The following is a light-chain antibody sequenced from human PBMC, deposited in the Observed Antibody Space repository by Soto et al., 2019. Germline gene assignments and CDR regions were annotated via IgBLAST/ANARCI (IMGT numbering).Light chain of an antibody. V-gene: IGLV2-23*01. J-gene: IGLJ1*01. CDR3: WSYAGSSTFYV. CDR1: SSDVGNYNL. CDR2: EGN. Sequence: QSALTQPASVSGSPGQSITISCTGTSSDVGNYNLVSWYQQHPGKATKFIIYEGNKRPSGVSNRFSGSKFGNTASLTISGLQTDDEANYYCWSYAGSSTFYVSGTGTKLTVL.